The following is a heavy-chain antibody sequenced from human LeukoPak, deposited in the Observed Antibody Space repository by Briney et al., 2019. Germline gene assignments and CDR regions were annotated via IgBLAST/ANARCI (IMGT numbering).Heavy chain of an antibody. CDR2: IYYSGST. Sequence: PSETLSLTCTVSGDSISSSSSYWGWIRQPPGEGLEWIGSIYYSGSTYYNTSLKSRVTISVDTSKNQFSLKLSSVTAADTAVYYCARPGKDTAMATFDYWGQGTLVTVSS. J-gene: IGHJ4*02. D-gene: IGHD5-18*01. CDR3: ARPGKDTAMATFDY. CDR1: GDSISSSSSY. V-gene: IGHV4-39*07.